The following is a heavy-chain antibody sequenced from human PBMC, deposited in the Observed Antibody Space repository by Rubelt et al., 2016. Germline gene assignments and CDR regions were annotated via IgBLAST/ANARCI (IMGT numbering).Heavy chain of an antibody. Sequence: QLQLQESGPGLVKPSETLSLTCTVSGGSISSSSYYWGWIRQPPGKGLEWIGEINHSGSTNYNPSLKSRVSISVDTSKNQFSLKLSSVTAADTAVYYCASRNYGSPNRCWFDPWGQGTLVTVSS. D-gene: IGHD3-10*01. J-gene: IGHJ5*02. CDR2: INHSGST. CDR1: GGSISSSSYY. V-gene: IGHV4-39*07. CDR3: ASRNYGSPNRCWFDP.